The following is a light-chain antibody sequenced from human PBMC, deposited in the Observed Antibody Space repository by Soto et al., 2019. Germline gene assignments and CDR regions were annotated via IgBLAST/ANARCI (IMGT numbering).Light chain of an antibody. J-gene: IGKJ1*01. V-gene: IGKV3-11*01. Sequence: EVVLTQSPVTLSLSPGERATLSCRASQSFRGLLAWYQQKPGQAPRLLIYDAYNRATGIPPRFSGSGSGTDFTLTISSLQPEDFATYYCQQTYSRVRTFGQGTKVDIK. CDR1: QSFRGL. CDR2: DAY. CDR3: QQTYSRVRT.